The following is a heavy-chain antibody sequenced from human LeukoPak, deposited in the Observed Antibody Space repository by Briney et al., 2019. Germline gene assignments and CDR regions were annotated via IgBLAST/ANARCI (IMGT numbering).Heavy chain of an antibody. CDR2: ISGSGGST. J-gene: IGHJ3*02. V-gene: IGHV3-23*01. Sequence: GGSLRLSCAASGFTFSRYAMSWVRQAPGKGLEWVSGISGSGGSTYYADSVKGRFTISRDNSKNTLYLQMNSLRAEDTAVYYCAKDRDSGSYPDAFDIWGQGTMVTVSS. D-gene: IGHD1-26*01. CDR3: AKDRDSGSYPDAFDI. CDR1: GFTFSRYA.